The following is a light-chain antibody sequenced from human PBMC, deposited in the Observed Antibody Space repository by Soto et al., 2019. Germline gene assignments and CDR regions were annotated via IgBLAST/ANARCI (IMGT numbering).Light chain of an antibody. CDR2: DAS. CDR3: QHLNSYLRFT. J-gene: IGKJ3*01. V-gene: IGKV1-9*01. CDR1: RGISSH. Sequence: DIQLTQSPSFLSASVGDRVTITCRASRGISSHLAWFQQKPGKAPKLLIYDASTLQSGVPSRFSGSGSGTEFTLTISSLQPEDFASYYCQHLNSYLRFTFDPGTKVDIK.